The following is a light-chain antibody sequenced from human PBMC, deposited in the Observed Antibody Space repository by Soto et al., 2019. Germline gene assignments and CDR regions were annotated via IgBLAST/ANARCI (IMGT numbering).Light chain of an antibody. Sequence: EIVVTQSPATLSMSPGERATLSCRASQSVSSNLAWYQQKPGQAPRILIYDASTRASGIPARFSGSGSGTEFTLTISSLQSEDFAVYYCQQYNAWPPLTFGGGTKVDIK. CDR2: DAS. CDR3: QQYNAWPPLT. V-gene: IGKV3-15*01. CDR1: QSVSSN. J-gene: IGKJ4*01.